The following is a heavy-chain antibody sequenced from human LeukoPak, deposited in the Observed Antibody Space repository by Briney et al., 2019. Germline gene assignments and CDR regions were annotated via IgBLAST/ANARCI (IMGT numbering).Heavy chain of an antibody. CDR3: ARWSSTSCYYGCWFDP. V-gene: IGHV5-51*04. Sequence: GESLKTSCKGSGYSFTSYWIGWVRQLPGKGLEWMGIIYPGDSDTRYRPSFQGQVTISADKPISTADLQCSSLKAADTAMYYCARWSSTSCYYGCWFDPWGQGTLVTVSS. D-gene: IGHD2-2*01. CDR1: GYSFTSYW. CDR2: IYPGDSDT. J-gene: IGHJ5*02.